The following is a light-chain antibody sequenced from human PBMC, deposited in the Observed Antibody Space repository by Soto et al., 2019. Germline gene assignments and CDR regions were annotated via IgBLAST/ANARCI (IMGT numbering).Light chain of an antibody. V-gene: IGKV4-1*01. CDR2: RAS. J-gene: IGKJ4*01. Sequence: DFVMTQSPDSLAVSLGERATINCKSSQSILNSSNNKIHLAWYQQKPGQPPKLIIYRASTREPGVPDRFSGSGSETDFTLTISSPQAEDVATYYCQQYFSARLTFGGGTKVEI. CDR1: QSILNSSNNKIH. CDR3: QQYFSARLT.